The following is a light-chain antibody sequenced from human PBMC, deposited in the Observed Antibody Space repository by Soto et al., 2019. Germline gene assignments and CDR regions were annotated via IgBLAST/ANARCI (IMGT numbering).Light chain of an antibody. V-gene: IGKV3-11*01. Sequence: EIVLTQSPATLSLSPGERATLSCRASQSVSSYLAWYQQKPGQAPRLHIYDASGRTTGIPARCSGSGSGTAFSRTISSLEIEEFEVWYEQECSIPVCFGHGTRV. CDR2: DAS. CDR3: QECSIPVC. J-gene: IGKJ5*01. CDR1: QSVSSY.